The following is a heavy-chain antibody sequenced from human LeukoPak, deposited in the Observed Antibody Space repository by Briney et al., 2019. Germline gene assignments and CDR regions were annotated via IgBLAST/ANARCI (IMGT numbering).Heavy chain of an antibody. CDR1: GGSISSNNW. J-gene: IGHJ3*01. CDR2: IYHSGSA. Sequence: SETLSLTCGVSGGSISSNNWWSWVRQPPGQGLEWIGEIYHSGSANYNPSLKSRVTISVDKSKNQLSLKLISVTAADTAVYYCARSDGYGLVGVWGQGTMVTVSS. CDR3: ARSDGYGLVGV. D-gene: IGHD3-10*01. V-gene: IGHV4-4*02.